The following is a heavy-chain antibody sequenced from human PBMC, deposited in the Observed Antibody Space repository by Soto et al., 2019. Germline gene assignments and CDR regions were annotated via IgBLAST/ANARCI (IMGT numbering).Heavy chain of an antibody. CDR1: GGSISSYY. CDR2: IYHSGST. J-gene: IGHJ4*02. D-gene: IGHD6-19*01. CDR3: ARIAVAGTRFDY. V-gene: IGHV4-59*12. Sequence: SETLSLTCTVSGGSISSYYWSWIRQPPGKGLEWIGYIYHSGSTYYNPSLKSRVTISVDRSKNQFSLKLSSVTAADTAVYYCARIAVAGTRFDYWGQGTLVTVSS.